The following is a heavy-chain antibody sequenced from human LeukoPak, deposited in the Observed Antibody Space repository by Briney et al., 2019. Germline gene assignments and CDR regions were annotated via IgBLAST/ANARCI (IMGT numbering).Heavy chain of an antibody. Sequence: SETLSLTCAVFGYSISSGYYWGWVRQPPGKGLEWIGSIYHSGNSYYNPSLRSRVTISVDTSKNQFFLKVSSVTAADTAVYYCARRAGSGWPTFDYWGQGTLVTVSS. CDR1: GYSISSGYY. J-gene: IGHJ4*02. V-gene: IGHV4-38-2*01. CDR2: IYHSGNS. D-gene: IGHD6-19*01. CDR3: ARRAGSGWPTFDY.